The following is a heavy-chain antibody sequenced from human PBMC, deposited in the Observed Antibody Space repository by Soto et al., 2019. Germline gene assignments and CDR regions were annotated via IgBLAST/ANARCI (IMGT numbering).Heavy chain of an antibody. J-gene: IGHJ3*01. D-gene: IGHD2-21*01. CDR3: ARDVSPGGSGWWCDAFDL. CDR2: INQDGSKK. V-gene: IGHV3-7*05. CDR1: GFNFGGYW. Sequence: EVQLVESGGDLVQPGGSLRLSCAASGFNFGGYWMTWVRQAPGKGLEWVANINQDGSKKSYLDSVRGRFTVSRDNAKNSVFLQRNSLRVEDSALYYCARDVSPGGSGWWCDAFDLWGPGTMVTVSS.